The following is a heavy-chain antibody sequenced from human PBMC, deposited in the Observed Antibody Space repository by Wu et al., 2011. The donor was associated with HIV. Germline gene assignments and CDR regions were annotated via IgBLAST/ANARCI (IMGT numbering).Heavy chain of an antibody. Sequence: QVQLVQSGAEVKKPGASVRVSCKASGYTFTNYDISWVRQATGQGLEWMGWMNPNSGDTDYAQEFQGRVTMTRNSSISTAYMELSSLRSEDTAVYYCARTLRVVVAATRYYYGMDVWGQGTNGHRLL. CDR1: GYTFTNYD. V-gene: IGHV1-8*02. J-gene: IGHJ6*02. CDR2: MNPNSGDT. CDR3: ARTLRVVVAATRYYYGMDV. D-gene: IGHD2-15*01.